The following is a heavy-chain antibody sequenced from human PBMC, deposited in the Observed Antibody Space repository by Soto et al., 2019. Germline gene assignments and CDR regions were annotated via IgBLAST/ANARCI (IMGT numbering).Heavy chain of an antibody. V-gene: IGHV3-21*01. CDR1: GFTFSSYS. D-gene: IGHD2-15*01. CDR2: ISSSSSYI. CDR3: ARQYCSGGSCYSVRYYYYGMDV. J-gene: IGHJ6*02. Sequence: ESGGGLVKPGGSLRLSCAASGFTFSSYSMNWVRQAPGKGLEWVSSISSSSSYIYYADSVKGRFTISRDNAKNSLYLQMNSLRAEDTAVYYCARQYCSGGSCYSVRYYYYGMDVWGQGTTVTVSS.